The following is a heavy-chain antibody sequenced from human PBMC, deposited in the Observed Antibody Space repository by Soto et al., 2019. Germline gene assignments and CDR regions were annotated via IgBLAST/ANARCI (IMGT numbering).Heavy chain of an antibody. D-gene: IGHD3-22*01. Sequence: SETLSLTCTVSGDSISTFYWGWMRQSPGKELEWIGYVYYTGSTNYNPSLKSRVTISVDRSKNQFSLKLTSANAADTAVYYCARGRTVRNYADDSSDYFYFFDYWGQGTQVTVPQ. CDR1: GDSISTFY. CDR2: VYYTGST. J-gene: IGHJ4*02. V-gene: IGHV4-59*01. CDR3: ARGRTVRNYADDSSDYFYFFDY.